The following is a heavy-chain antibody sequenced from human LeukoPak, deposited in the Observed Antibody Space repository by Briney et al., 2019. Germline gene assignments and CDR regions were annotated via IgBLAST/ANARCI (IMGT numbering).Heavy chain of an antibody. CDR3: ARGGFVGNTDILTGYGY. V-gene: IGHV1-69*13. Sequence: ASVKVSCKASGGTLSGYAISWVRQAPGQGLEWMGGIIPIFGTANYAQKFQGRVTITADESTSTAYMELSSLRSEDTAVYYCARGGFVGNTDILTGYGYWGQGTLVTVSS. D-gene: IGHD3-9*01. CDR1: GGTLSGYA. J-gene: IGHJ4*02. CDR2: IIPIFGTA.